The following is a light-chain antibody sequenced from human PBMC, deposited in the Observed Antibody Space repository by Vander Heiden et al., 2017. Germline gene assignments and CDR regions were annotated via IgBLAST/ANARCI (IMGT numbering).Light chain of an antibody. J-gene: IGKJ1*01. CDR2: GAS. V-gene: IGKV3-20*01. CDR1: QSVSSSY. CDR3: QQYGSSPRK. Sequence: EMLLTQSPCTLSLSPGERATLSCRASQSVSSSYLTWYQQKPGQAPRLLIYGASSRATGIPDRFSGSGSGTDFTLTISRLEPEDFAVYYCQQYGSSPRKFGQGTKVEIK.